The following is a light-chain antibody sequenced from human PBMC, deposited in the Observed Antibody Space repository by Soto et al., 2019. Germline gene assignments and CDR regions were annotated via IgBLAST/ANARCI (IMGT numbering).Light chain of an antibody. CDR1: QNINSN. CDR3: QQYKDCPPLL. J-gene: IGKJ4*02. CDR2: CAS. Sequence: EILMTQSPLTLSVSPGEGATLSCRASQNINSNLAWYRQRPGQAPRVLIYCASSRASGIPDRFSGSGSETDFTLSINRMVLDDFVVDYCQQYKDCPPLLFGGVTRVESK. V-gene: IGKV3D-15*01.